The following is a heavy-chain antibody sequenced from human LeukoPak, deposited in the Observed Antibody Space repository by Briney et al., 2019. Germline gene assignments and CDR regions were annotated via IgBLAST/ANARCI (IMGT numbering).Heavy chain of an antibody. CDR3: ARGGGAAAGPPYNWFDP. J-gene: IGHJ5*02. V-gene: IGHV3-21*01. Sequence: GGPLRLSCAASGLTFSSYSMNWVRQAPGKGLEWVSSISSSSSYIYYADSVKGRFTISRDNAKNSLYLQMNSLRAEDTAVYYCARGGGAAAGPPYNWFDPWGQGTLVTVSS. CDR1: GLTFSSYS. D-gene: IGHD6-13*01. CDR2: ISSSSSYI.